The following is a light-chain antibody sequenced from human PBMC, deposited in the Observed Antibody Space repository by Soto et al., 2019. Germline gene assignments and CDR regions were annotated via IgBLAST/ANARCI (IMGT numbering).Light chain of an antibody. V-gene: IGLV1-47*02. CDR3: AAWDDSLSGYV. Sequence: QTVLTQPPSASGTPAQRVTISCSGSSSNIGSNYVYWYQQLPGTAPKLLIFGNNQRPSGVPDRFSGSKSGTSASLAISGLRSEDEADYYCAAWDDSLSGYVFGTGTKVTVL. J-gene: IGLJ1*01. CDR1: SSNIGSNY. CDR2: GNN.